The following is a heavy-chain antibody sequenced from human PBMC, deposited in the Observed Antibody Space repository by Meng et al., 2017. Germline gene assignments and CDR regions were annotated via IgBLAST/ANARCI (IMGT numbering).Heavy chain of an antibody. J-gene: IGHJ5*02. CDR2: ISSSGSTI. V-gene: IGHV3-48*03. CDR1: GFTFSSYE. D-gene: IGHD6-13*01. CDR3: ARAGYSSSGDSKDNWFDP. Sequence: GESLKISCAASGFTFSSYEMNWVRQAPGKGLEWGSYISSSGSTIYYADSVKGRFTISRDNAKNSLYLQMNSLRAEDTAVYYCARAGYSSSGDSKDNWFDPWGQGTLVTVSS.